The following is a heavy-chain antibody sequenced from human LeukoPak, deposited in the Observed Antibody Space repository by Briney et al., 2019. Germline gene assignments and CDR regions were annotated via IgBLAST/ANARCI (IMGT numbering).Heavy chain of an antibody. CDR3: ARSHDYSTSLAFDF. CDR1: GGSFSGYY. V-gene: IGHV4-34*01. Sequence: SETLSLTCADYGGSFSGYYWSWIRQPPGKGLEWIGEITYSGSTNYNPSLKSRVTISVDTSKNQFSLKLTSVTAADTAVYYCARSHDYSTSLAFDFWGQGTMVTVSS. J-gene: IGHJ3*01. D-gene: IGHD4-11*01. CDR2: ITYSGST.